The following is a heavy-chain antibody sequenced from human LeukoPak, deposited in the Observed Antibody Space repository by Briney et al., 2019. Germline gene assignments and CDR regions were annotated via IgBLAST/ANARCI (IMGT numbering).Heavy chain of an antibody. CDR1: GYNITAFW. CDR3: ARRSDNFYYGLDV. CDR2: VYPGDSET. Sequence: GESLQISCKGSGYNITAFWIVWVRQRPGQGLEWMGSVYPGDSETRYSPAFQGHVTVSSDKSINTAFLQWTTLKASDTAMYFCARRSDNFYYGLDVWGQGTTVTVS. D-gene: IGHD5-24*01. J-gene: IGHJ6*02. V-gene: IGHV5-51*01.